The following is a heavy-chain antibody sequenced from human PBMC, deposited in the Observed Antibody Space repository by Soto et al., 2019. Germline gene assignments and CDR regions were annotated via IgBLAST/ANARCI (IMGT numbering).Heavy chain of an antibody. CDR3: VSSYGSIHFDY. CDR1: GFTFSSYG. J-gene: IGHJ4*02. Sequence: PGGSLRLSCAASGFTFSSYGMHWVRQAPGKGLEWVAVISYDGSNKYYADSVKGRFTISRDNSKNTLYLQMNSLRAEDTAVYYCVSSYGSIHFDYWGQGTLLTVSS. V-gene: IGHV3-30*03. CDR2: ISYDGSNK. D-gene: IGHD5-18*01.